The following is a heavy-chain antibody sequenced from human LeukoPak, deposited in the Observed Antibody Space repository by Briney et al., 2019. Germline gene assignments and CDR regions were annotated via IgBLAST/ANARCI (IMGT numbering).Heavy chain of an antibody. CDR3: ARGYCSGGNCQNWFDP. J-gene: IGHJ5*02. Sequence: ASGKVSCKASGYTFTDYYMHWVRHAPGQGIEWMGWINPNRGGTKYAQKFQGRVTMTRDTSMSTAYMDLSSLTSDDTAVYYCARGYCSGGNCQNWFDPWGQGTQVTVSS. V-gene: IGHV1-2*02. CDR2: INPNRGGT. D-gene: IGHD2-15*01. CDR1: GYTFTDYY.